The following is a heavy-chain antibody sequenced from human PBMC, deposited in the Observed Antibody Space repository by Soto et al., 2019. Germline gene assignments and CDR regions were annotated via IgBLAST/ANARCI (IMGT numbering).Heavy chain of an antibody. V-gene: IGHV4-39*01. CDR2: IYYSGST. CDR3: ARLGTLGLGTFHPVPYYKRTCMTSMYYFDY. J-gene: IGHJ4*02. CDR1: GGSISSSSYY. Sequence: PSETLSLTCTVSGGSISSSSYYWGWIRQPPGKGLEWIGSIYYSGSTYYNPSLKSRVTISVDTSKNQFSLKLSSVTAADTAVYYCARLGTLGLGTFHPVPYYKRTCMTSMYYFDYWGQGTLVTVSS. D-gene: IGHD3-22*01.